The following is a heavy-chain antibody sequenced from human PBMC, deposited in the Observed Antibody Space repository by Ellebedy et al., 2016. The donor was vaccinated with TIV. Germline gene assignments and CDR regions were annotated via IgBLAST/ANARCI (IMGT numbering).Heavy chain of an antibody. J-gene: IGHJ4*02. CDR1: GYTFTGYY. CDR2: IHPNSGGT. Sequence: AASVKVSCKASGYTFTGYYMHWVRQAPGQGLEWMGWIHPNSGGTNYAQKFQGRVTMTTDTSTSTAYMELRSLRSDDTAVYYSARSAVRITMVRGVMPDLDSWGQGTLVSVSS. V-gene: IGHV1-2*02. CDR3: ARSAVRITMVRGVMPDLDS. D-gene: IGHD3-10*01.